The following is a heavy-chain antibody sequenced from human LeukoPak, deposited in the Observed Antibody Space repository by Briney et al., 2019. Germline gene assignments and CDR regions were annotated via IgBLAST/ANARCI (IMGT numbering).Heavy chain of an antibody. CDR3: AKQMTTVVTFDY. Sequence: GGSLRLSCAASGFTFSSYGMHWVRQAPGKGLEWVAVISYDGSNKYYADSVKGRFTISRDNSKNTLYLQMNSLRAEDTAVYYCAKQMTTVVTFDYWGQGTLVTVSS. J-gene: IGHJ4*02. CDR1: GFTFSSYG. V-gene: IGHV3-30*18. D-gene: IGHD4-23*01. CDR2: ISYDGSNK.